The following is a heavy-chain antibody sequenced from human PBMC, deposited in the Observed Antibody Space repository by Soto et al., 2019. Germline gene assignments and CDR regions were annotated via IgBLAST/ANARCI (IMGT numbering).Heavy chain of an antibody. CDR3: ARGGLVLVGAATRPLDY. J-gene: IGHJ4*02. CDR1: GFTFGSHS. V-gene: IGHV3-21*01. Sequence: EVQLVESGGGLVKPGGSLRLSCADSGFTFGSHSMFWVRQAPGKGLEWVSSISSDSTYIFYADSVKGRFAISRDNAKNSLYLQMDRLRAEDTAVYYCARGGLVLVGAATRPLDYWGQGTLVTVSS. CDR2: ISSDSTYI. D-gene: IGHD2-15*01.